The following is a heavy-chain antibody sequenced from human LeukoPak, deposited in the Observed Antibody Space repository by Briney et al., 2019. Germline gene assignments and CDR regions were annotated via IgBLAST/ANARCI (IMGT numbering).Heavy chain of an antibody. CDR1: GFTFSSYA. Sequence: PGGSLRLSCAASGFTFSSYAMSWVRQAPGKGLEWVSAISGSGGSTYYADSVKGRFTISRDNSKNTLYLQMNSLRAEDTAVYYCAKAPVRVLTEPTRYYFDYWGQGTLVTVSS. CDR3: AKAPVRVLTEPTRYYFDY. D-gene: IGHD1-14*01. V-gene: IGHV3-23*01. J-gene: IGHJ4*02. CDR2: ISGSGGST.